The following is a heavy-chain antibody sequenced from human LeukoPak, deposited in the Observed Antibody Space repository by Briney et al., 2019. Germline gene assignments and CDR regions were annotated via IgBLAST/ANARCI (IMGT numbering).Heavy chain of an antibody. V-gene: IGHV4-59*01. CDR3: ARGIGVYSVDIVATSNFDY. Sequence: SETLSLTCTVSGGSISSYYWSWIRQPPGKGLEWIGYIYYSGSTNYNPSLKSRVTISVDTSKNQFSLKLGSVTAADTAVYYCARGIGVYSVDIVATSNFDYWGQGTLVTVSS. CDR2: IYYSGST. J-gene: IGHJ4*02. CDR1: GGSISSYY. D-gene: IGHD5-12*01.